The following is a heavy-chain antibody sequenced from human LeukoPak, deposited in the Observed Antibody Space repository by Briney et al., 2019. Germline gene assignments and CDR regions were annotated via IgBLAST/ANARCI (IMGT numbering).Heavy chain of an antibody. CDR2: IKSKTDGGTT. Sequence: GGSLRLSCAASGFAFSNAWMSWVRQAPGKGLEWVGRIKSKTDGGTTDYAAPVKGRFTISRDDSKNTLYLQMSSLKTEDTAVYYCTTGGYGGQFDYWGQGTLVTVSS. D-gene: IGHD5-12*01. J-gene: IGHJ4*02. CDR3: TTGGYGGQFDY. CDR1: GFAFSNAW. V-gene: IGHV3-15*01.